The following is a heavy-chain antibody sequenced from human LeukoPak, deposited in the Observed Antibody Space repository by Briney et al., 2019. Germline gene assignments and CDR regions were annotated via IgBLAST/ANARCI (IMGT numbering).Heavy chain of an antibody. CDR1: GGTFSSYA. V-gene: IGHV1-69*13. D-gene: IGHD5-18*01. CDR2: IIPIFGTA. CDR3: ARDGTGYSYGFNYYYYYMDV. Sequence: SVKVSCKASGGTFSSYAISWVRQAPGQGLEWMGGIIPIFGTANYAQKFQGRVTITADESTSTAYTELSSLRSEDTAVYYCARDGTGYSYGFNYYYYYMDVWGKGTTVTVSS. J-gene: IGHJ6*03.